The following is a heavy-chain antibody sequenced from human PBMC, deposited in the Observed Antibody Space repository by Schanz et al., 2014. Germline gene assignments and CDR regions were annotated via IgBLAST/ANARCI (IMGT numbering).Heavy chain of an antibody. Sequence: QVQLQESGPGLVKPSETLSLTCSVSGRSISSYYWSWIRQPPGKGLEWIGHIYYSGSTNYNPSLKSRVTISADTSKNQLSLKLTSVTAADTAVYYCARGRGSDWNYGTLDYWGQGTLVTVSS. CDR3: ARGRGSDWNYGTLDY. CDR1: GRSISSYY. D-gene: IGHD1-7*01. CDR2: IYYSGST. V-gene: IGHV4-59*01. J-gene: IGHJ4*02.